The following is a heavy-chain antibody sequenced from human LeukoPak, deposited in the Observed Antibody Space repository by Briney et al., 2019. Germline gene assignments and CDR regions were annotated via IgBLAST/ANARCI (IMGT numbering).Heavy chain of an antibody. CDR3: AREEEDYYDSSGYYGD. V-gene: IGHV4-4*07. D-gene: IGHD3-22*01. CDR1: GGSISSYY. J-gene: IGHJ4*02. CDR2: IYTSGST. Sequence: SETLSLTCTVSGGSISSYYWSWIRQPAGKGLEWIGRIYTSGSTNYNPPLKSRVTMSVDTSKNQFSLKLSSVTAADTAVYYCAREEEDYYDSSGYYGDWGQGTLVTVSS.